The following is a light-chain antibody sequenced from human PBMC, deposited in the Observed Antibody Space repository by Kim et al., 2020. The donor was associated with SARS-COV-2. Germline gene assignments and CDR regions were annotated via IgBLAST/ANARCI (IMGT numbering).Light chain of an antibody. CDR1: QSVSSN. J-gene: IGKJ4*01. V-gene: IGKV3-15*01. CDR3: QQYNNRPLT. Sequence: IVMTQSPATLSVSPGERATLSCRASQSVSSNLAWYQQKPGQAPRLLIYGASTRATGIPARFSGSGSGTEFTLTISSLQSEDFAVYYCQQYNNRPLTFGGGTKVDIK. CDR2: GAS.